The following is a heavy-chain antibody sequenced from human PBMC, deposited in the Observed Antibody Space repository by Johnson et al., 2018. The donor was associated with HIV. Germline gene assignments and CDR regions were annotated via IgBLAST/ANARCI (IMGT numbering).Heavy chain of an antibody. CDR1: GFTFSSFA. Sequence: VQLVEYGGGLVQPGGSLRLSCAASGFTFSSFAMSWVRQAPGKGLEWVSAISGSGHSTYYADSVKGRFTISRDSSKNTLYLQMNSLRADDTAVYYCARESNGDYVAFDIWGQGTMVTVSS. CDR3: ARESNGDYVAFDI. D-gene: IGHD4-17*01. CDR2: ISGSGHST. V-gene: IGHV3-23*04. J-gene: IGHJ3*02.